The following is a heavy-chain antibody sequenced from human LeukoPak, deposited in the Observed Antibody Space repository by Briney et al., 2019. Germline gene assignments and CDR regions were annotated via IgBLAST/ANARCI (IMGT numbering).Heavy chain of an antibody. V-gene: IGHV3-53*01. D-gene: IGHD5-12*01. Sequence: GGSLRLSCAASGFTVSSNYMSWVRQAPGKGLEWVSVIYSGGSTYYADSVKGRFTISRDSSKNTLYLQMNSLRAEDTAVYYCAREGGGYDYPHFDYWGQGTLVTVSS. CDR2: IYSGGST. J-gene: IGHJ4*02. CDR3: AREGGGYDYPHFDY. CDR1: GFTVSSNY.